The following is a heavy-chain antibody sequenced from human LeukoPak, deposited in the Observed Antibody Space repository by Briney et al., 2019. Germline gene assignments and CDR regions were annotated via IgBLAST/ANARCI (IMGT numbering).Heavy chain of an antibody. CDR3: ARDLDCSGGSCYSVVPHY. CDR2: ISAYNGNT. J-gene: IGHJ4*02. CDR1: GYTFTSYG. V-gene: IGHV1-18*01. Sequence: ASAKVSCKASGYTFTSYGISWVRQAPGQGLEWMGWISAYNGNTNYAQKLQGRVTMTTDTSTSTAYMELRSLRSDDTAVYYCARDLDCSGGSCYSVVPHYWGQGTLVTVSS. D-gene: IGHD2-15*01.